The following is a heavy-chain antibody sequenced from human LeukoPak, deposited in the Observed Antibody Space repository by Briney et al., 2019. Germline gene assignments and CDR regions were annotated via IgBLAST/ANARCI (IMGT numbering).Heavy chain of an antibody. CDR1: GYTFTSYG. CDR2: ISAYNGNT. CDR3: ATQPTVTRHIDY. Sequence: GASVKVSCKASGYTFTSYGISWVRQAPGQGLEWMGWISAYNGNTNYAQKLQGRVTMTRDMSTSTVYMELSSLRSEDTAVYYCATQPTVTRHIDYWGQGTLVTVSS. V-gene: IGHV1-18*01. D-gene: IGHD4-17*01. J-gene: IGHJ4*02.